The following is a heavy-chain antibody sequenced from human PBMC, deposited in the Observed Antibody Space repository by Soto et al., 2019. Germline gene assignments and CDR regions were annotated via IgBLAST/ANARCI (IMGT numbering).Heavy chain of an antibody. CDR1: GYTFTSYG. Sequence: ASVKVSCKASGYTFTSYGSSWVRQAPGQGLEWMGWISAYNGNTNYAQKLQGRVTMTTDTSTSTAYMELRSLRSDDTAVYCCAREIITDDFWSGYWFDYWGQGTQVTVSS. CDR3: AREIITDDFWSGYWFDY. CDR2: ISAYNGNT. D-gene: IGHD3-3*01. J-gene: IGHJ4*02. V-gene: IGHV1-18*01.